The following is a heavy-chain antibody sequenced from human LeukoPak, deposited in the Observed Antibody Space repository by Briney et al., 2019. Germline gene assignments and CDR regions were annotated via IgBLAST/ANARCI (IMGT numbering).Heavy chain of an antibody. Sequence: SGPTLVNPTQTPTLTCTFSGFSLTTSGVGVAWIRLPPVKALEWLALNYWDEDKTYRPSLKSRLTITKDTSKNQVVLRMTNVDSVDTATYYCALMFYGAYAPNFDYWGQGTLVTVSS. V-gene: IGHV2-5*02. CDR1: GFSLTTSGVG. CDR2: NYWDEDK. CDR3: ALMFYGAYAPNFDY. D-gene: IGHD4/OR15-4a*01. J-gene: IGHJ4*02.